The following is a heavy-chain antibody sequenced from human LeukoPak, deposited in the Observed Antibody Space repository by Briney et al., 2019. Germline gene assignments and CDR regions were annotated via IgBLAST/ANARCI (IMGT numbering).Heavy chain of an antibody. D-gene: IGHD6-19*01. Sequence: ASVKLSCKASGYTFTGYYMHWVRQATGQGLVWMGWINPNSGGTNYAQKFQGRVTMTRDTSISTDYMELSRLRSDATAVYSCARDGGWYKRGLDHYYYYMDVWGKGTTVIVSS. J-gene: IGHJ6*03. CDR3: ARDGGWYKRGLDHYYYYMDV. CDR2: INPNSGGT. V-gene: IGHV1-2*02. CDR1: GYTFTGYY.